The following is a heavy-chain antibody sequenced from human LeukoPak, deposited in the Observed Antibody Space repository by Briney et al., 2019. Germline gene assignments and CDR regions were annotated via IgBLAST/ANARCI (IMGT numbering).Heavy chain of an antibody. CDR2: IYTSGNT. CDR1: GGSISSGRYY. CDR3: ATQQGGFDY. V-gene: IGHV4-61*02. J-gene: IGHJ4*02. Sequence: PSQTLSLTCTVSGGSISSGRYYWSWIRQPAGKGLEWIGRIYTSGNTNYNPSLKSRVIISLDTSKNQSSLKLSSVTAADTAVYYCATQQGGFDYWGQGTLVTVSS. D-gene: IGHD3-16*01.